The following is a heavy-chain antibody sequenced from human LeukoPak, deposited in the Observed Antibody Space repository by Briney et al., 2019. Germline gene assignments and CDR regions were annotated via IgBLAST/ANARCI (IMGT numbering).Heavy chain of an antibody. J-gene: IGHJ6*03. CDR1: GFTFSSYS. V-gene: IGHV3-48*01. CDR3: ARRSGFGVLYYMGV. D-gene: IGHD3-16*01. CDR2: ISGSSGTI. Sequence: PGGSLRLSCAASGFTFSSYSMNWVRQAPGKGLEWVSYISGSSGTIYYADSVKGRFTISRDNAKNSLYLQMNSLRAEDTAVYYCARRSGFGVLYYMGVWGKGTTVTVSS.